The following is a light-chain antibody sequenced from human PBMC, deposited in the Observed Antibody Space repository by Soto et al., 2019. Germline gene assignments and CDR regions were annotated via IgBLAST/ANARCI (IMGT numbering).Light chain of an antibody. V-gene: IGLV2-14*03. CDR2: DVS. Sequence: QSALTQPASVSGSPGQSITISCTGTNSDVGVYNYVSWYQHHPGKAPKLMIYDVSNRPSGVSNRFSGSKSGNTASLTISGLQPEDEADYYCSSYSRTSSVFGTGTKVTVL. CDR1: NSDVGVYNY. CDR3: SSYSRTSSV. J-gene: IGLJ1*01.